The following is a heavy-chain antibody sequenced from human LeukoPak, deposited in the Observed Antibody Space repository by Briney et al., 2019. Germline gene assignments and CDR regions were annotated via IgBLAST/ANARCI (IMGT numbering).Heavy chain of an antibody. Sequence: SETLSLTCAVYGGSFSGYYWSWIRQPPGKGLEWIGEINHSGSTNYNPSPKSRVTISVDTSKNQFSLKLSSVTAADTAVYYCARHIARDYVWGSYRGGAGFDYWGQGTLVTVSS. CDR1: GGSFSGYY. V-gene: IGHV4-34*01. D-gene: IGHD3-16*02. CDR3: ARHIARDYVWGSYRGGAGFDY. J-gene: IGHJ4*02. CDR2: INHSGST.